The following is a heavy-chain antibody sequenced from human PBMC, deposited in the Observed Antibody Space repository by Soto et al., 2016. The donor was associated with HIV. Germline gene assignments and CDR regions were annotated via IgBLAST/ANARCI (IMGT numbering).Heavy chain of an antibody. D-gene: IGHD6-19*01. Sequence: EVQLVESGGGLVQPGRSLRLSCASSGFTFDEYAMHWVRQAPGKGLEWVSGISWNSGNIGYADSVKGRFTISRDNAKNSLYLQMNSLRVEDTALYYCVKDNSGWYYFDYWGQGTLVTASS. V-gene: IGHV3-9*01. CDR1: GFTFDEYA. CDR2: ISWNSGNI. CDR3: VKDNSGWYYFDY. J-gene: IGHJ4*02.